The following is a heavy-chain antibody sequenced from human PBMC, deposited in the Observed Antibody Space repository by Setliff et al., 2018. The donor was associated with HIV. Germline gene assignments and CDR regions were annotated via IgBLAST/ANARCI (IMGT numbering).Heavy chain of an antibody. J-gene: IGHJ6*03. V-gene: IGHV4-39*01. CDR3: VRHTRDTSLAHYYYYIDV. Sequence: SETLSLTCTVSGGSIGTNSYYWGWIRQSPGKGLEWVGNVHNSGGTNHNPSLKSRVSISVDTSKNQFSLNVNSVTAPDTAVYYCVRHTRDTSLAHYYYYIDVWGKGTTVTVSS. CDR2: VHNSGGT. D-gene: IGHD5-18*01. CDR1: GGSIGTNSYY.